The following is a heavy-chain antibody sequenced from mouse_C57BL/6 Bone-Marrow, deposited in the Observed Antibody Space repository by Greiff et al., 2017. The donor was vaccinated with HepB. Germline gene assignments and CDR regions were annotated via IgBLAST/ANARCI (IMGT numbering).Heavy chain of an antibody. Sequence: VKLQESGAELARPGASVKLSCKASGYTFTSYGISWVKQRTGQGLEWIGEIYPRSGNTYYNEKFKGKATLTADKSSSTAYMELRSLTSEDSAVYFCVVYSNFAYWGQGTLVTVSA. V-gene: IGHV1-81*01. CDR3: VVYSNFAY. D-gene: IGHD2-5*01. CDR2: IYPRSGNT. J-gene: IGHJ3*01. CDR1: GYTFTSYG.